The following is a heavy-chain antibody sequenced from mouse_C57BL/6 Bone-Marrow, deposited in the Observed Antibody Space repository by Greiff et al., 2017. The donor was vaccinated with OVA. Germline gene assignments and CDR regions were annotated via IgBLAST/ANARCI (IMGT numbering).Heavy chain of an antibody. CDR2: INTSTGGT. Sequence: VQLQQSGPELVKPGASVKISCKASGYSFTGYYMNWVKQSPEKSLEWIGEINTSTGGTTYNQKFKAKATLTVDKSSSTADMQLKSLTSEDSAVYYCARRGAQVDYWGQGTTLTVSS. J-gene: IGHJ2*01. CDR3: ARRGAQVDY. CDR1: GYSFTGYY. V-gene: IGHV1-42*01. D-gene: IGHD1-3*01.